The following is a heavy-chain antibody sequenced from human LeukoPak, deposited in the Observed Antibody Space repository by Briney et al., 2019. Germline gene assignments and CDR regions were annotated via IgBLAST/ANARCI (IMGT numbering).Heavy chain of an antibody. D-gene: IGHD2-15*01. CDR1: GYTFSDYY. CDR3: ARGYCSGGSCYLVENWFDF. V-gene: IGHV1-2*06. Sequence: ASVKVSFKASGYTFSDYYMYWLRQAPGEGLEWMGRINPKSGDTNYAQNFQGRVTMTRDTSMNTAYMELSRLRSDDTAVYFCARGYCSGGSCYLVENWFDFWGQGTLVTVSS. CDR2: INPKSGDT. J-gene: IGHJ5*01.